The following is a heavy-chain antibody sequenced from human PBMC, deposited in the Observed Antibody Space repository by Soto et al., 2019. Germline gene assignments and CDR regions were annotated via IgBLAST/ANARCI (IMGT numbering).Heavy chain of an antibody. Sequence: PXETLCLTCTVSGGSIGSYHWSWVRQPPGKGLEWIASVYYTGTTNYNPSLGSRVTISIDAPENQISLKLTSVTAADTAFYYCARDTVLTGMFDFWGQGTLVTVSS. V-gene: IGHV4-59*01. J-gene: IGHJ4*02. D-gene: IGHD4-17*01. CDR3: ARDTVLTGMFDF. CDR2: VYYTGTT. CDR1: GGSIGSYH.